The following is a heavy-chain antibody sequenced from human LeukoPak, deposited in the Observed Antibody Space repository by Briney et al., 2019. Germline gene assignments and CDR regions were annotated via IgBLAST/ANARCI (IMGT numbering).Heavy chain of an antibody. J-gene: IGHJ3*02. Sequence: TGGSLRLSCAASGFTFSSYAMSWVRQAPGKGLEWVSAISGSGGCTYYADSVKGRFTISRDNSKNTLYLQMNSLRVEDTAVYYCARKATVRGVNDAFDIWGQGTMVTVSS. V-gene: IGHV3-23*01. D-gene: IGHD3-10*01. CDR3: ARKATVRGVNDAFDI. CDR1: GFTFSSYA. CDR2: ISGSGGCT.